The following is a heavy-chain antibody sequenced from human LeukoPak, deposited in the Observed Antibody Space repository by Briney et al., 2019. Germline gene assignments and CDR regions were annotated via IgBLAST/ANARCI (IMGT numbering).Heavy chain of an antibody. J-gene: IGHJ4*02. V-gene: IGHV4-39*07. CDR3: ARASDDVRVGYFDY. CDR1: GGSISSSSYY. CDR2: IYYSGST. Sequence: PSETLSLTCTVSGGSISSSSYYWGWIRQPPGKGLEWIGSIYYSGSTYYNPSLKSRVTISVDTSKNQFSLKLSSVTAADTAVYYCARASDDVRVGYFDYWGQGTLVTVSS. D-gene: IGHD1-26*01.